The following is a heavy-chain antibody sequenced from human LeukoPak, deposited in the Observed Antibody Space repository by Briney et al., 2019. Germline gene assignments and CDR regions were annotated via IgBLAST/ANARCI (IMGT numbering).Heavy chain of an antibody. V-gene: IGHV4-30-4*01. Sequence: PSQTLSLTCTVSGGSISSGDYYWSWIRQPPGKGLEWIGYIYYSGSTYYNPSLKSRVTISVDTSKNQFSLKLSPVTAADTAVYYCACSYYYDSSGYYYFDYWGQGTLVTVSS. CDR3: ACSYYYDSSGYYYFDY. D-gene: IGHD3-22*01. CDR2: IYYSGST. J-gene: IGHJ4*02. CDR1: GGSISSGDYY.